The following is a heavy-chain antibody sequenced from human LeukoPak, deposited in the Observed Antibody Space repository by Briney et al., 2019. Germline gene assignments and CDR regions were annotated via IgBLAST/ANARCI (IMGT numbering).Heavy chain of an antibody. V-gene: IGHV3-7*01. CDR1: AVTFRGHW. D-gene: IGHD4-23*01. Sequence: PGGSLRLSCAASAVTFRGHWLTWVRQAPGKGLEWVASIKEDGREVHYVDSVKGRFTLSRDNAKNLLYLEMNSLRGDDTAVYYCAREWHDYGGDSGGYWGQGTLVTVSS. CDR2: IKEDGREV. J-gene: IGHJ4*02. CDR3: AREWHDYGGDSGGY.